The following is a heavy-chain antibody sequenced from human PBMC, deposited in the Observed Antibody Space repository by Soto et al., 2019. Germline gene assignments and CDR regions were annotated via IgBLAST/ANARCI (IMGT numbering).Heavy chain of an antibody. Sequence: QVQLVQSGAEVKKPGSSVKVSCKASGGTFRSYAISWVRQAPGQGLEWMGGIIPIVGTANYAQKFQGRGTITADESTSTAYTQLSSLRHEETAVYYGARIGYRYGEGHQYYFEYWGQGTLVTVSP. J-gene: IGHJ4*02. CDR1: GGTFRSYA. CDR3: ARIGYRYGEGHQYYFEY. D-gene: IGHD5-18*01. V-gene: IGHV1-69*01. CDR2: IIPIVGTA.